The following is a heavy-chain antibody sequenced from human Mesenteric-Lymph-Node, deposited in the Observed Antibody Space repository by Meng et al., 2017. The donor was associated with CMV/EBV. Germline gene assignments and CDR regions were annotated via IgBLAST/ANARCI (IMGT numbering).Heavy chain of an antibody. Sequence: GGSLRLSCAASGFTFSTYSMNWVRQAPGKGLEWVSYISSSGTTIYDADSVKGRFTISRDNAKNSLYLQMNSLRAEDTAVYYCVTASYNYDSSGYGLSSWGQGTLVTVSS. V-gene: IGHV3-48*04. CDR2: ISSSGTTI. CDR3: VTASYNYDSSGYGLSS. J-gene: IGHJ5*02. CDR1: GFTFSTYS. D-gene: IGHD3-22*01.